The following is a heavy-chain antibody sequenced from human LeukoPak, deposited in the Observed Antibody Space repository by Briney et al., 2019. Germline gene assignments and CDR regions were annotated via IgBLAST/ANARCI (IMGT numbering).Heavy chain of an antibody. Sequence: GASVKVSCKAFGLTFRTYAMQWVRQTGGQGLEWIGWTVLGSGDTNYAQSLTDRVTITRDLSTSTAYMELSSLRSEDTAMYYCAAGFSNRGYIYWGQGTLVTVSS. CDR1: GLTFRTYA. D-gene: IGHD5-12*01. CDR3: AAGFSNRGYIY. CDR2: TVLGSGDT. J-gene: IGHJ4*02. V-gene: IGHV1-58*02.